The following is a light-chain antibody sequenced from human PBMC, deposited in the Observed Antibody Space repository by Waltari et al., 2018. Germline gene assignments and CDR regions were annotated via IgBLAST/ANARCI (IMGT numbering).Light chain of an antibody. CDR1: QSVLYSSNNKNY. V-gene: IGKV4-1*01. CDR2: WAS. Sequence: DIVMTQSPDSLAVSLGERATINCKSSQSVLYSSNNKNYLAWYQQKPGQPPQLLIYWASTRESGVPDRFSGSGSRTDFTLTISSLQAEDVAVYYCQQYYSTPPITFGQGTRLEIK. J-gene: IGKJ5*01. CDR3: QQYYSTPPIT.